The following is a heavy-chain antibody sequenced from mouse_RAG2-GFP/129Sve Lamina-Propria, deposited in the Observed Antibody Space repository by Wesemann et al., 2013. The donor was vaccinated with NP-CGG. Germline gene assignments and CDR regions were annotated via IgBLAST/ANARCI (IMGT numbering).Heavy chain of an antibody. CDR1: GYSITSGYY. CDR2: ISYDGSN. D-gene: IGHD4-1*01. V-gene: IGHV3-6*01. Sequence: DVQLQESGPGLVKPSQSLSLTCSVTGYSITSGYYWNWIRQFPGNKLEWMGYISYDGSNNYNPSLKNRISITRDTSKNQFFLKLNSVTTEDTATYYCARDQLTGTRFDYWGQGTTLTVSS. CDR3: ARDQLTGTRFDY. J-gene: IGHJ2*01.